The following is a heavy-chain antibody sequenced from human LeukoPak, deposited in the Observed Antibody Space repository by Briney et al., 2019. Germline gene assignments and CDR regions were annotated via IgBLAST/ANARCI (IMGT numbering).Heavy chain of an antibody. V-gene: IGHV1-18*01. CDR3: ARGTIFGESIQFHYGMDV. J-gene: IGHJ6*02. CDR2: ISPHNDNT. D-gene: IGHD3-10*01. CDR1: GYTLTNYH. Sequence: GASVKVSCKASGYTLTNYHLNWVRQAPGQGLEWMGWISPHNDNTNYAQKLQGRVTMTTDTSTGTVYMDLRSLRSDDTAVYYCARGTIFGESIQFHYGMDVWGQGTTVTVSS.